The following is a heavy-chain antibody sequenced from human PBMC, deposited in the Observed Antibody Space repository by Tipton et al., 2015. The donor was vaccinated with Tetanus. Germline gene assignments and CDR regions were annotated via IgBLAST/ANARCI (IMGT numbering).Heavy chain of an antibody. Sequence: QLVQSGAEVKKPGESLKISCKGSGYSFTSYWIGWVRQMPGKGLEWMGIIYPGDSDTRYSPSFQGQVTISADTSISTAYLQWSSLKASDTAMYYCATSRYYDSSGYPANDAFDIWGQGTMVTVSS. CDR1: GYSFTSYW. CDR2: IYPGDSDT. CDR3: ATSRYYDSSGYPANDAFDI. D-gene: IGHD3-22*01. J-gene: IGHJ3*02. V-gene: IGHV5-51*01.